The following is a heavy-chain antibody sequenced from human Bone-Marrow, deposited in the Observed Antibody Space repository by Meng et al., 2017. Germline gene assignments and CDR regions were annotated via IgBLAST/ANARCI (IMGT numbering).Heavy chain of an antibody. CDR1: GYSFTSYW. Sequence: GESLKISCKGSGYSFTSYWIGWGRQVPGKGLEWMGIIYPGDSDTRYSPSFQGQVTISADKSISTAYLQWSSLKASDTAMYYCARTRDFWSGYYIIDYWGQGTLVTVSS. CDR2: IYPGDSDT. CDR3: ARTRDFWSGYYIIDY. V-gene: IGHV5-51*01. J-gene: IGHJ4*02. D-gene: IGHD3-3*01.